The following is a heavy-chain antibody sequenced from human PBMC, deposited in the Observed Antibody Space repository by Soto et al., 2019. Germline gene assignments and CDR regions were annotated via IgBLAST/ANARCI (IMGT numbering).Heavy chain of an antibody. CDR3: ARDLRTYCSTGVCEGMDV. Sequence: ASVKVSCKAPGYNFANYGITWVRQAPGQGLEWMGWISAYNGNINYAQRVRGRVTLTTDTSATTAYMELRSLRSDDTAVYYCARDLRTYCSTGVCEGMDVWGQGTTVTVSS. V-gene: IGHV1-18*01. CDR1: GYNFANYG. J-gene: IGHJ6*02. CDR2: ISAYNGNI. D-gene: IGHD2-8*01.